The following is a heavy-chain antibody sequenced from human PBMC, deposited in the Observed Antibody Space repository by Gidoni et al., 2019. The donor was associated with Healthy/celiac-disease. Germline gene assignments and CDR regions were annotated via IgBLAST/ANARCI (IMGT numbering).Heavy chain of an antibody. D-gene: IGHD2-15*01. Sequence: EVQLVEAGGGRVKPGGSLRLSCADSGFTSSSYSMNWVRQAPGNGLAWVASISISSSHIYYADSVKGRFTISRDNAKNSLYLQMHSLRAEDTAVYYCARHPRYCSGASCYSNYYYYGMDVWGQGTTVTVSS. CDR2: ISISSSHI. CDR1: GFTSSSYS. V-gene: IGHV3-21*01. CDR3: ARHPRYCSGASCYSNYYYYGMDV. J-gene: IGHJ6*02.